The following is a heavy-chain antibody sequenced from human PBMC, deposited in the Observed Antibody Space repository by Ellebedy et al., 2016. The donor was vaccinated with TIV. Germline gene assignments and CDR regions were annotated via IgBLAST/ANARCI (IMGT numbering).Heavy chain of an antibody. Sequence: GESLKISCAASGFTFSQYAMHWVRQAPGKGLDWVALISYDGGISKYYSDSVKGRFTISRDNSKSTLYLQMNSLRAEDTAVYYCAREWTGYYVGCWGQGTLVTVSS. J-gene: IGHJ4*02. CDR3: AREWTGYYVGC. D-gene: IGHD3/OR15-3a*01. V-gene: IGHV3-30-3*01. CDR2: ISYDGGISK. CDR1: GFTFSQYA.